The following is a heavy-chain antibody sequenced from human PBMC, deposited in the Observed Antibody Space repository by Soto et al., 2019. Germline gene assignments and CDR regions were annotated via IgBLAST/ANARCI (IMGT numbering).Heavy chain of an antibody. CDR2: ISYDGSNK. D-gene: IGHD1-20*01. CDR1: GFTFSSYG. CDR3: AKDHNWNDGYFEY. V-gene: IGHV3-30*18. Sequence: QVQLVESGGGVVQPGRSLRLSCAASGFTFSSYGMHWVRQAPGKGLEWVAVISYDGSNKYYADSVKGRFTISRDNSKNTLYLQMNSLRAEDTAVYYCAKDHNWNDGYFEYWGQGTLVTVSS. J-gene: IGHJ4*02.